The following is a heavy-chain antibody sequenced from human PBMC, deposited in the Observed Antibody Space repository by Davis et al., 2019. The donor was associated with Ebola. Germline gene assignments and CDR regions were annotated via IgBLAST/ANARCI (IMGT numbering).Heavy chain of an antibody. Sequence: ASVKVSCKASGYTFTSYYMHWVRQAPGQGLEWMGIINPSGGSTSYAQKFQGRVTMTRDTSTSTVYMELSSLRSEDTAVYYCARDKRSDSSGSPNRFQHWGQGTLVTVSS. V-gene: IGHV1-46*01. CDR3: ARDKRSDSSGSPNRFQH. D-gene: IGHD3-22*01. CDR2: INPSGGST. CDR1: GYTFTSYY. J-gene: IGHJ1*01.